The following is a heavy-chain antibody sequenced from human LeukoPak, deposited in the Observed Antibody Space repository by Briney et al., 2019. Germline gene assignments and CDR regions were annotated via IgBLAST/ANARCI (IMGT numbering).Heavy chain of an antibody. V-gene: IGHV4-59*12. D-gene: IGHD5-18*01. CDR3: AGYGFVYYYYMDV. CDR1: GGSISSYY. Sequence: SETLSLTCTVSGGSISSYYWSWIRQPPGKGLEWIGYIYYSGNTNYNPSLKSRVTISVDTSKNQFSLKLSSVTAADTAVYCCAGYGFVYYYYMDVWGKGTTVTISS. J-gene: IGHJ6*03. CDR2: IYYSGNT.